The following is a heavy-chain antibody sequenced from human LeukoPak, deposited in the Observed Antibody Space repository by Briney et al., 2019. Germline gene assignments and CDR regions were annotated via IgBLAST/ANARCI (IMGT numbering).Heavy chain of an antibody. V-gene: IGHV4-59*01. J-gene: IGHJ4*02. CDR1: GGSISSYY. Sequence: SETLSLTCTVSGGSISSYYWSWIRQPPGKGLEWIGYIYYSGSTNYNPSLKSRVTISVDTSKNQFSLKLSSVTAADTAVYYCARVVPAAMDTSGWYDYWGQGTLVTVSS. CDR2: IYYSGST. D-gene: IGHD2-2*01. CDR3: ARVVPAAMDTSGWYDY.